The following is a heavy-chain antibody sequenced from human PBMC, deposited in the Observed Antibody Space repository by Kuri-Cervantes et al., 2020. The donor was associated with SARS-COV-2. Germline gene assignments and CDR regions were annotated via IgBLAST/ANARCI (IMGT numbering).Heavy chain of an antibody. CDR3: TTLIDY. J-gene: IGHJ4*02. CDR2: VRGKANNYAT. CDR1: GFLFSGSA. V-gene: IGHV3-73*01. Sequence: ETLSLTCEVSGFLFSGSAIHWVRQGSGKGLEWVGRVRGKANNYATAYAASVKGRFTISRDDSKNMAYLQMNSLKTEDTPVYYCTTLIDYWGQGALVTVSS.